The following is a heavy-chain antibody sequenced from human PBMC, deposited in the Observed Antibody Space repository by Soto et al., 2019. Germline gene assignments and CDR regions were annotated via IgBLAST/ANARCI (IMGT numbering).Heavy chain of an antibody. V-gene: IGHV4-59*01. Sequence: PSETLCLTCTVSGGSISTDYWSWIRQPPGKGLEWIGYVYYSGSTKYSPSLKSRVTTSVDTSKNQISLKLTSVTAEDTAVYYCACATYYYDRSGYLYYFAYWGQGTLVTVSS. CDR3: ACATYYYDRSGYLYYFAY. CDR2: VYYSGST. D-gene: IGHD3-22*01. J-gene: IGHJ4*02. CDR1: GGSISTDY.